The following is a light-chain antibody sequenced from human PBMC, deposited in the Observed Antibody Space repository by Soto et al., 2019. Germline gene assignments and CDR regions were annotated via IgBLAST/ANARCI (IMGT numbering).Light chain of an antibody. CDR3: QVWDSTSDLLYV. Sequence: SYELTQPPSVSVAPGQTARITWGGNDIGSKTVHWYQQKRGQAPVMVVYDDSARPSGIPQRFSGSNSGNTATLTISRVEAGDEADFYCQVWDSTSDLLYVFGTRTKVTVL. CDR1: DIGSKT. CDR2: DDS. V-gene: IGLV3-21*02. J-gene: IGLJ1*01.